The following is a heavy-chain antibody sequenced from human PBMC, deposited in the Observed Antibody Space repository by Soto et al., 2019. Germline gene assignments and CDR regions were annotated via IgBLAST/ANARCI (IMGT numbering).Heavy chain of an antibody. V-gene: IGHV3-73*01. Sequence: GGSLRLSCAASGFTFSGSAMHWIRQASGKGLEWVGRIRSKANSYATAYAASVKGRFTISRDDSKNTAYLQMNSLKTEDTAVYYCIRLSSRDKGRDYYYYGMDVGGKGTTVTVSS. J-gene: IGHJ6*04. CDR2: IRSKANSYAT. D-gene: IGHD2-15*01. CDR3: IRLSSRDKGRDYYYYGMDV. CDR1: GFTFSGSA.